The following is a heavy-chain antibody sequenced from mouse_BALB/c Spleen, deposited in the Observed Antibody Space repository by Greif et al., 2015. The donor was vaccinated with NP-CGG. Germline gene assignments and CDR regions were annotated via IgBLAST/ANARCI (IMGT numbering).Heavy chain of an antibody. J-gene: IGHJ3*01. V-gene: IGHV5-9-4*01. Sequence: EVKLMESGGGLVKPGGSLKLSCAASGFTFSSYAMSWVRQSPEKRLEWVAEISSGGSYTYYPDTVTGRFTISRDNAKNTLYLEMSSLRSEDTAMYYCANRYDGSLAYWGQGTLVTVSA. CDR1: GFTFSSYA. CDR3: ANRYDGSLAY. CDR2: ISSGGSYT. D-gene: IGHD2-14*01.